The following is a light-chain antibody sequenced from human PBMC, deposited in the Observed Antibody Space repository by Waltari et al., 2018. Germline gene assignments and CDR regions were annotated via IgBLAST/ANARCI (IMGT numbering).Light chain of an antibody. Sequence: EIVLTQSPATLSLSPGERATLSCRASQNIDSYLAWYQLKPGQVPRLLIYDASNGATGIPARFSGSGSGADFTLIISSLEPEDFAVYYCHQRSKWPLTFGGGTKVEIK. CDR3: HQRSKWPLT. J-gene: IGKJ4*01. CDR1: QNIDSY. CDR2: DAS. V-gene: IGKV3-11*01.